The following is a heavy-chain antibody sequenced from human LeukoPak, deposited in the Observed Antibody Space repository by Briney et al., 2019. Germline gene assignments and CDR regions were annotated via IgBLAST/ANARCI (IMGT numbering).Heavy chain of an antibody. CDR3: AELGITMIGGV. CDR2: ISGSGGAT. J-gene: IGHJ6*04. D-gene: IGHD3-10*02. V-gene: IGHV3-23*01. CDR1: GFTFSSYS. Sequence: GGSLRLSCAASGFTFSSYSMNWVRQAPGKGLEWVSGISGSGGATYYADSVKGRFTISRDDPHNTLYLQMNSLRAEDTAVYYCAELGITMIGGVWGKGTTVTISS.